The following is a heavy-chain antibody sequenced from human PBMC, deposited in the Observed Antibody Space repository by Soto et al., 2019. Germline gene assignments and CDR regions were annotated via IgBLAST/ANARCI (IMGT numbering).Heavy chain of an antibody. J-gene: IGHJ4*02. Sequence: GGSLRLSCAASGFTFSSYWMHWVRQAPEKGLVWVSHINSDGSSSTYADSVKGRFTISRDNSKNTLYLQMNSLRAEDTAVYYCARVLPFMTMDYWGQGTLVTVSS. CDR3: ARVLPFMTMDY. D-gene: IGHD3-10*01. CDR2: INSDGSSS. V-gene: IGHV3-74*01. CDR1: GFTFSSYW.